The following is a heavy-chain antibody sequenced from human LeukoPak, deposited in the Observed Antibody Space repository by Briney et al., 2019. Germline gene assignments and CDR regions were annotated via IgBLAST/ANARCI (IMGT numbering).Heavy chain of an antibody. J-gene: IGHJ4*02. D-gene: IGHD1-26*01. CDR1: GFTFSSYG. CDR3: AKWELYSGFYYIDY. Sequence: GGSLRLSCAASGFTFSSYGMHWVRQAPGKGLEWVAVIWYDGSNKYYADSVKGRFTISRDNSKNTLYLQMNSLRAEDTAVYYCAKWELYSGFYYIDYWGQGTLATVSS. V-gene: IGHV3-33*06. CDR2: IWYDGSNK.